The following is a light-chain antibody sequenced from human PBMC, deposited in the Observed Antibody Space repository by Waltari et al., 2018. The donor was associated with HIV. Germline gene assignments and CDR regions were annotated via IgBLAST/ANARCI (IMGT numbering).Light chain of an antibody. V-gene: IGLV1-40*01. Sequence: QSVLTQPPSVSGAPGQRVNISCTGSNSNIGALYDVPWYQQFPGASPKLIIYGNKNRPSGVPDRFSGSKSGTSASLAITGLQADDEADYYCQSYDSSVNGLVIFGGGTKLTVL. CDR3: QSYDSSVNGLVI. J-gene: IGLJ2*01. CDR1: NSNIGALYD. CDR2: GNK.